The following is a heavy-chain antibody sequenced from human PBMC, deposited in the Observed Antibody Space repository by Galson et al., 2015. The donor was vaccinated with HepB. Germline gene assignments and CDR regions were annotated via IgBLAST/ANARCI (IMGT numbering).Heavy chain of an antibody. V-gene: IGHV3-13*05. Sequence: SLRLSCAASGFTFSSYDMHWVRQATGKGLEWVSAIGTAGNPYYPGSVKGRFTISRENAKNSLYLQMNSLRAGDTAVYYCARGGVGDGSGNPEDDAFDIWGQGTMVTVSS. CDR1: GFTFSSYD. J-gene: IGHJ3*02. CDR2: IGTAGNP. CDR3: ARGGVGDGSGNPEDDAFDI. D-gene: IGHD3-10*01.